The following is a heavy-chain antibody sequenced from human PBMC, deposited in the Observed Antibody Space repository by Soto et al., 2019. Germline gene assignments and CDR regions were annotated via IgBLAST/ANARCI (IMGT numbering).Heavy chain of an antibody. CDR2: IYYSGST. Sequence: SETLSLTCTVSGGSISSSSYYWGWIRQPPGKGLEWIGSIYYSGSTYYNPSLKSRVTISVDTSKNQFSLKLSSVTAADTAVYYCARDSTRRGACDIWGQGTMVTVSS. V-gene: IGHV4-39*02. CDR3: ARDSTRRGACDI. D-gene: IGHD2-2*01. J-gene: IGHJ3*02. CDR1: GGSISSSSYY.